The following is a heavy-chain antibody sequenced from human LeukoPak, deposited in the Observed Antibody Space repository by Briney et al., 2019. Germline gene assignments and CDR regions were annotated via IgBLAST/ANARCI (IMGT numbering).Heavy chain of an antibody. D-gene: IGHD6-13*01. CDR1: GYTFTSYA. V-gene: IGHV1-3*01. Sequence: GASVKVSCKASGYTFTSYAMHWVRQAPGQRLEWMGWINAGNGNTKYSQKFQGRVTITRDTSASTAYMELSSLRSEDTAVYYCARQDRYIAAARYWGQGTLVTVSS. J-gene: IGHJ4*02. CDR2: INAGNGNT. CDR3: ARQDRYIAAARY.